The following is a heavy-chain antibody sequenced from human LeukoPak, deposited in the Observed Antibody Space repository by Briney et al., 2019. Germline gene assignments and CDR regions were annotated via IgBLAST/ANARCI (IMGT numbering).Heavy chain of an antibody. J-gene: IGHJ3*02. V-gene: IGHV3-66*01. Sequence: GGSLRLSCVASELTVSGNYMSWVRQAPGKGLEWVSIIHINGDTHYADSVKGRFTISRDNSKRTVYLQMNSLRSEDTAVYYCARDGLDSSGPVAFDIWGQGTMVTVSS. CDR1: ELTVSGNY. D-gene: IGHD3-22*01. CDR2: IHINGDT. CDR3: ARDGLDSSGPVAFDI.